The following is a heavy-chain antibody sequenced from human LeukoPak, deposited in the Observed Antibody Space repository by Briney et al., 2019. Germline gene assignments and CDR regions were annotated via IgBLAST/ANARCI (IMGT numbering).Heavy chain of an antibody. CDR3: ASTSGQLLVHYFDY. CDR2: MYYSGNT. J-gene: IGHJ4*02. D-gene: IGHD6-6*01. Sequence: PSETLSLTCTVSGASISSYYWSWIRQPPGKGLEWIGYMYYSGNTNYNPSLKSRVTFSVDTSKNQFSLKLSSVTAADTAVYYCASTSGQLLVHYFDYWGQGTLVTVSS. CDR1: GASISSYY. V-gene: IGHV4-59*01.